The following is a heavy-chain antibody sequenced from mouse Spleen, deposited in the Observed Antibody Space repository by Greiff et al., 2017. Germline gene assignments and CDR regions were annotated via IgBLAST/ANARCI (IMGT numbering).Heavy chain of an antibody. D-gene: IGHD1-1*01. J-gene: IGHJ1*03. CDR1: GYTFTSYW. CDR2: IDPSDSET. V-gene: IGHV1-52*01. Sequence: VQLQQSGAELVRPGSSVKLSCKASGYTFTSYWMHWVKQRPIQGLEWIGNIDPSDSETHYNQKFKDKATLTVDKSSSTAYMQLSSLTSEDSAVYYCARTGSSYPYWYFDVWGTGTTVTVSS. CDR3: ARTGSSYPYWYFDV.